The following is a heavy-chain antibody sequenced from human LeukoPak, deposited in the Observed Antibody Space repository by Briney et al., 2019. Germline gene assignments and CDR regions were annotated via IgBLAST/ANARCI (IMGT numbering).Heavy chain of an antibody. D-gene: IGHD6-19*01. CDR1: GFTFGDYS. V-gene: IGHV3-11*04. J-gene: IGHJ3*02. CDR3: ARTPIGVAGTDDSFDI. Sequence: PGRSLRLSRAPAGFTFGDYSMSWVRQAPGEGREWVSYISSSGSTIYYADSVKGRFTISRDNAKNSLYLQMNSLRAEDTAVYYCARTPIGVAGTDDSFDIWGQGTMVTVSS. CDR2: ISSSGSTI.